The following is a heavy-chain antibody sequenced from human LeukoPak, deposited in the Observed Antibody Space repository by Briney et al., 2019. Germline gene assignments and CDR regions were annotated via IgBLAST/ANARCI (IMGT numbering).Heavy chain of an antibody. CDR1: GGSISSSSYY. CDR3: ASDYGDYVGAFDI. Sequence: SETLSLTCTVSGGSISSSSYYWGWIRQPPGKGLEWIGEINHSGSTNYNPSLKSRVTISVDTSKNQFSLKLSSVTAADTAVYYCASDYGDYVGAFDIWGQGTMVTASS. V-gene: IGHV4-39*07. D-gene: IGHD4-17*01. CDR2: INHSGST. J-gene: IGHJ3*02.